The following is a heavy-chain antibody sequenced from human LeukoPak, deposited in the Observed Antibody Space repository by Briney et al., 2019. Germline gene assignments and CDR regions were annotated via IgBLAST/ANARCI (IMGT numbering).Heavy chain of an antibody. CDR2: INSDGSST. CDR1: GFTFSSYW. D-gene: IGHD3-22*01. J-gene: IGHJ4*02. V-gene: IGHV3-74*01. CDR3: ARVYETNGYLY. Sequence: GGSLRLSCAASGFTFSSYWMHWVRQAPGKGLVWVSRINSDGSSTSYADSVKGRFTISRDNAKNTVYLQMNSLRVEDTAVYYCARVYETNGYLYWGQGSLVTVSS.